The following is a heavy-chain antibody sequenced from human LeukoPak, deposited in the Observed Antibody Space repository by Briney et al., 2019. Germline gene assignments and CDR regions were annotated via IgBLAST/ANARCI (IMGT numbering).Heavy chain of an antibody. V-gene: IGHV4-61*01. J-gene: IGHJ4*02. CDR2: IYYSGST. Sequence: TSETLSLTCTVSGGSVSSGSYYWSWIRQPPGKGLEWIGYIYYSGSTNYNPSLKSRVTISVDTSNNQFSLKLSSVTAADTAVYFCARESVRGVDTTMVHYFDYWGQGILVTVSS. CDR1: GGSVSSGSYY. CDR3: ARESVRGVDTTMVHYFDY. D-gene: IGHD5-18*01.